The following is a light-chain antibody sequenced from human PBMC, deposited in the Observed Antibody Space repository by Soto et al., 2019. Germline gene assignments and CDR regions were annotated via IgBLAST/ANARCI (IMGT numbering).Light chain of an antibody. Sequence: QSALTQPPSASGTPGQRVTISCSGSSSNIGSNTVNWYQQLPGTAPKLLIHTNTNRPSGVPDRFSGSKSDTSASLAITGLQAEDEADYYCQSYDSSLSRYVFGTGTKVTVL. J-gene: IGLJ1*01. CDR2: TNT. V-gene: IGLV1-40*01. CDR3: QSYDSSLSRYV. CDR1: SSNIGSNT.